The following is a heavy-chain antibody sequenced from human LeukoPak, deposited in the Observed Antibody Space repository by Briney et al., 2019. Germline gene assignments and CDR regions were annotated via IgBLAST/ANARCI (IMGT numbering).Heavy chain of an antibody. CDR3: AKDRVPYYDSSGYYSY. Sequence: GGSLRLSCAASGFTFSSYAMSWARQAPGKGLEWVSAISGSGGSTYYADSVKGRFTISRDNSKNTLYLQMNSLRAEDTAVYYCAKDRVPYYDSSGYYSYWGQGTLVTVSS. D-gene: IGHD3-22*01. V-gene: IGHV3-23*01. J-gene: IGHJ4*02. CDR2: ISGSGGST. CDR1: GFTFSSYA.